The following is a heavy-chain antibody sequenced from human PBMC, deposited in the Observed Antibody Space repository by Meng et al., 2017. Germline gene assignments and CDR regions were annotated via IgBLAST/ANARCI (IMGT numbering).Heavy chain of an antibody. J-gene: IGHJ4*02. Sequence: ASVKVSCKASGYTFTGYYMHWVRQAPGQGLEWKGRINPNSGGTNYAQKFQGRVTMTRDTSISTAYMELSRLRSDDTAVYYCARDLDGYSYDLNYFDYWGQGTLVTVSS. CDR3: ARDLDGYSYDLNYFDY. CDR2: INPNSGGT. D-gene: IGHD5-18*01. V-gene: IGHV1-2*06. CDR1: GYTFTGYY.